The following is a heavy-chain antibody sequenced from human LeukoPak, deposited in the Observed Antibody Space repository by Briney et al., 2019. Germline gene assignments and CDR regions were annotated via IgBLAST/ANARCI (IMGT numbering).Heavy chain of an antibody. CDR1: GFTFNRYW. CDR3: VRHNCGYDY. V-gene: IGHV3-74*01. CDR2: ILNDGGST. Sequence: PGGSLRLSCAASGFTFNRYWMHWVRQAPGEGPVWVAHILNDGGSTSYADSVKGRFTISRDNVKNTLSLQMNSLRAEDTAVYYCVRHNCGYDYWGQGTPVTVSS. J-gene: IGHJ4*02. D-gene: IGHD5-18*01.